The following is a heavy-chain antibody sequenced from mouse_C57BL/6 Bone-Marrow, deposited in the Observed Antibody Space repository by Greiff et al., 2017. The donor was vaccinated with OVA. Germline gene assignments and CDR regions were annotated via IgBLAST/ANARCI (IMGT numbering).Heavy chain of an antibody. J-gene: IGHJ3*01. V-gene: IGHV1-54*01. CDR3: ARWEFAY. CDR2: INPGSGGT. Sequence: QVQLQQSGAELVRPGTSVKVSCKASGYAFTNHLIEWVKQRPGQGLEWIGVINPGSGGTNYNEKFKGKATLTADKSSSTAYMQLSSLTSEDSAVYFCARWEFAYWGQGTLVTVSA. D-gene: IGHD4-1*01. CDR1: GYAFTNHL.